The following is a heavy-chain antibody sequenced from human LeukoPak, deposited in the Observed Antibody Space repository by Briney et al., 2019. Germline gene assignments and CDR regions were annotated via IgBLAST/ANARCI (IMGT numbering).Heavy chain of an antibody. CDR1: GGTFSSYA. D-gene: IGHD6-13*01. CDR2: IIPIFGTA. V-gene: IGHV1-69*13. CDR3: ATDGYSSSWYRDY. Sequence: ASVKVSCKASGGTFSSYAISWVRQAPGQGLEWMGGIIPIFGTANYAQKFQGRVTITADESTSTAYMELSSLRSEDTAVYYCATDGYSSSWYRDYWGQGTLVTVSS. J-gene: IGHJ4*02.